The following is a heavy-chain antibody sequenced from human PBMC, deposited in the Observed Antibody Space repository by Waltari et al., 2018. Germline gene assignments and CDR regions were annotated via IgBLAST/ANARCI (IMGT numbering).Heavy chain of an antibody. CDR2: ISSSGDDV. CDR3: ARGAPFDP. CDR1: GFTFSDFY. Sequence: QVQLVESGGGLVKPGASLRLSCAASGFTFSDFYMSWSRQTPGKGLEWISYISSSGDDVYYADSVKGRFTFSRDNAKNSLYLQMTSLRPEDTAVYYCARGAPFDPWGQGTLVIVSS. V-gene: IGHV3-11*01. J-gene: IGHJ5*02.